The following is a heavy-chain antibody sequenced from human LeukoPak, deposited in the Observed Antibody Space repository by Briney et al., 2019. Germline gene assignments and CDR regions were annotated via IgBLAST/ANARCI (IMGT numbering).Heavy chain of an antibody. Sequence: GGSLRLSCAASGFTVSTNYMSLVRQAPGKGLEWVSVIYSGGSTSYADSVKGRFTISRDNSKNTLYVQMNNERAEDTAVYYCARDSSSGWQHDYWGQGTLVTVSS. CDR3: ARDSSSGWQHDY. D-gene: IGHD6-19*01. J-gene: IGHJ4*02. V-gene: IGHV3-66*01. CDR2: IYSGGST. CDR1: GFTVSTNY.